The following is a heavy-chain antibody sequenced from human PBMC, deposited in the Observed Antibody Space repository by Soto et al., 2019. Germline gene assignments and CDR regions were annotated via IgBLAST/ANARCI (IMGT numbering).Heavy chain of an antibody. J-gene: IGHJ4*02. CDR1: GGSFSGYY. Sequence: PSETLSLTCAVYGGSFSGYYWSWIRQPPGKGLEWIGEINHSGSTNYNPSLKSRVTISVDTSKNQFSLKLSSVTAADTAVYYCARDRYSSGWPVDYWGQGTLVTSPQ. D-gene: IGHD6-19*01. CDR2: INHSGST. V-gene: IGHV4-34*01. CDR3: ARDRYSSGWPVDY.